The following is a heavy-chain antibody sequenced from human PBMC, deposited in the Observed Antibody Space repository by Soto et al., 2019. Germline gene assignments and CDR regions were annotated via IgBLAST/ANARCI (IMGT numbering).Heavy chain of an antibody. V-gene: IGHV4-39*01. CDR1: GGSISSSSYY. D-gene: IGHD5-12*01. CDR3: AGPPIGYSGYDSDY. Sequence: SETLSLTCTVSGGSISSSSYYWGWIRQPPGKGLEWIGSIYYSGSTYYNPSLKSRVTISVDTSKNQFSLKLSSVTAADTAVFYCAGPPIGYSGYDSDYWGQGTLVTVSS. J-gene: IGHJ4*02. CDR2: IYYSGST.